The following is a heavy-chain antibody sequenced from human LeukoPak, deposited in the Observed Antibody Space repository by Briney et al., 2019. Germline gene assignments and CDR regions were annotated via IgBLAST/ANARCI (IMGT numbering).Heavy chain of an antibody. CDR1: GGSFSGYY. CDR3: VQYSSSWYQGDFDY. V-gene: IGHV4-34*01. J-gene: IGHJ4*02. Sequence: PSETLSLTCAVYGGSFSGYYWSWIRQPPGKWLEWIGEINHSGSTNYNPSLKSRVTISVDTSKNQFSLKLSSVTAADTAVYYCVQYSSSWYQGDFDYWGQGTLVTVSS. CDR2: INHSGST. D-gene: IGHD6-13*01.